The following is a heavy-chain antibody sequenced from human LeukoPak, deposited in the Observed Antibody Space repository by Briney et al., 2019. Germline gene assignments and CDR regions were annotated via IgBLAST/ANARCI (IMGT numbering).Heavy chain of an antibody. CDR3: GRAGYGDLIAGPDY. CDR1: GYTFTNYG. D-gene: IGHD3-10*01. Sequence: ASVKVSSKASGYTFTNYGMSWVRQAPGQGLEWMGWISAYSSTNYARKFQGRITMTTDASTTTAYMELRSLRSDDTDVYYCGRAGYGDLIAGPDYWGQGTLVTVS. CDR2: ISAYSST. V-gene: IGHV1-18*01. J-gene: IGHJ4*02.